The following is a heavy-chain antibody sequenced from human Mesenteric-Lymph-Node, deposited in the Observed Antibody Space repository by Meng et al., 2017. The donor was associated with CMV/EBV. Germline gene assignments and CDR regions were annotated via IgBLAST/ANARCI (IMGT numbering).Heavy chain of an antibody. CDR1: GGSVSSGSYY. J-gene: IGHJ6*02. CDR2: IYYTGAT. V-gene: IGHV4-61*01. D-gene: IGHD3-3*01. Sequence: SETLSLTCTVSGGSVSSGSYYWNWVRQPPGKGLEWIGYIYYTGATDYNPSLKSRVTMSLDTSKNQFFLNLNSVTAADAAVYYCARVWDLWAKPEVWGQGTTVT. CDR3: ARVWDLWAKPEV.